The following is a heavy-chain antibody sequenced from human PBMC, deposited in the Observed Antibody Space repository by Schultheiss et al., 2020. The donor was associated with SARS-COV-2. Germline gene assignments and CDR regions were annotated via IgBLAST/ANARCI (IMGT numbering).Heavy chain of an antibody. CDR3: AREGDGDFDY. CDR1: GGSISSSNW. J-gene: IGHJ4*02. V-gene: IGHV4-4*02. CDR2: INHSGST. Sequence: SETLSLTCAVSGGSISSSNWWSWVRQPPGKGLEWIGEINHSGSTNYNPSLKSRVTMSVDTSKNQFSLKLSSVTAADTAVYYCAREGDGDFDYWGQGTLVTVSS. D-gene: IGHD2-8*01.